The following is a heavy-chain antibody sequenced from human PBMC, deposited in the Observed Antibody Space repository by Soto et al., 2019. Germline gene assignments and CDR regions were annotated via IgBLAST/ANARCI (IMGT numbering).Heavy chain of an antibody. J-gene: IGHJ5*02. V-gene: IGHV4-31*03. D-gene: IGHD6-13*01. CDR1: GGSISSGGYY. CDR2: IYYSGST. Sequence: PSETLSLTCTVSGGSISSGGYYWSWIRQHPGKGLEWIGYIYYSGSTYYNPSLKSRVTISVDTSKNQFSLKLSSVTAADTAVYYCARGQQLVPFWFDPWGQGTLVTVSS. CDR3: ARGQQLVPFWFDP.